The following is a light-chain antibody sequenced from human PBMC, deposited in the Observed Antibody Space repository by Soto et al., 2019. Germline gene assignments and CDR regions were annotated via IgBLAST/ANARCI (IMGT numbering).Light chain of an antibody. CDR2: EVS. CDR1: SSDVGGYNY. V-gene: IGLV2-14*03. CDR3: SSYASSSTS. Sequence: QSALTQPASVSGSPGQSITISCTGTSSDVGGYNYVSWYQQHPGKAPKLMIYEVSNRPSGVSHRFSGSKSGNTASLTISGLQAEDEADYYCSSYASSSTSFGTGTKHRP. J-gene: IGLJ1*01.